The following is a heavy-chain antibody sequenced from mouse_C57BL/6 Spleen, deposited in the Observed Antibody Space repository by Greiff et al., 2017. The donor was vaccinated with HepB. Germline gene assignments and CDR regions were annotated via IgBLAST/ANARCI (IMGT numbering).Heavy chain of an antibody. CDR3: ARHGLLRHFDY. D-gene: IGHD1-2*01. J-gene: IGHJ2*01. CDR2: ISGGGGNT. V-gene: IGHV5-9*01. CDR1: GFTFSSYT. Sequence: DVMLVESGGGLVKPGGSLKLSCAASGFTFSSYTMSWVRQTPEKRLEWVATISGGGGNTYYPDSVKGRFTISRDNAKNTLYLQMSSLRSEDTALYYCARHGLLRHFDYWGQGTTLTVSS.